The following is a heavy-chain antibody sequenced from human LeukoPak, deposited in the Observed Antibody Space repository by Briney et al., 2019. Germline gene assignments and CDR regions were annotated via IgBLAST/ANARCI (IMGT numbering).Heavy chain of an antibody. CDR3: AKDRSCTSNICHGDFDY. V-gene: IGHV3-23*01. CDR1: GFTFSNYA. D-gene: IGHD2-2*01. Sequence: GGSLRLSCAASGFTFSNYAMSWVRQAPGKGLEWVSGISGSGGDTYYADSVKGRFTISRDNSKNTLYLQMNSLRAEDTAVYYCAKDRSCTSNICHGDFDYWGQGTLVTVSS. CDR2: ISGSGGDT. J-gene: IGHJ4*02.